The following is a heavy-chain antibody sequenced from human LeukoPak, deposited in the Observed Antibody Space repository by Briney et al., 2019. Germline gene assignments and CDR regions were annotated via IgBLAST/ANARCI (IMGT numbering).Heavy chain of an antibody. CDR2: IYYSGST. CDR1: GGSISSSSYY. CDR3: ARDRYDFWSGYLLYWFDP. V-gene: IGHV4-39*07. D-gene: IGHD3-3*01. J-gene: IGHJ5*02. Sequence: SETLSLTCTVSGGSISSSSYYWGWIRQPPGKGLEWIGSIYYSGSTYYNPSLKSRVTISVDTSKNQFSLKLSSVTAADTAVYYCARDRYDFWSGYLLYWFDPWGQGTLVTVSS.